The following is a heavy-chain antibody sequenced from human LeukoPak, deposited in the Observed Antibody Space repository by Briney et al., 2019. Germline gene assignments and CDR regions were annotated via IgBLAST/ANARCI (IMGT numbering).Heavy chain of an antibody. CDR2: ISGSGGST. J-gene: IGHJ4*02. CDR1: GFTFSSHA. CDR3: AKGLAVAGHFDY. Sequence: GALRLSCAASGFTFSSHAMSWVRQAPGKGLEWVSAISGSGGSTYYADSVKGRFTISRDKSKNTLYLQMNSLRAEDTAVYYCAKGLAVAGHFDYWGQGTLVTVSS. D-gene: IGHD6-19*01. V-gene: IGHV3-23*01.